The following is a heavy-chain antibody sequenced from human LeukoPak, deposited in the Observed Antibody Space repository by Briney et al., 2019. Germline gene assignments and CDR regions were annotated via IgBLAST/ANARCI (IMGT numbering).Heavy chain of an antibody. CDR2: IYYSWST. CDR1: GGSISSYY. D-gene: IGHD2-2*01. V-gene: IGHV4-59*01. J-gene: IGHJ3*02. Sequence: PSETLSLTCTVSGGSISSYYWSWIRQPPGKGLEWIGYIYYSWSTNYNPSLKSRVTISVDTSKNQFSLKLSSVTAADTAVYYCARAPGGPVPAAIPSDAFDIWGQGAMVTVSS. CDR3: ARAPGGPVPAAIPSDAFDI.